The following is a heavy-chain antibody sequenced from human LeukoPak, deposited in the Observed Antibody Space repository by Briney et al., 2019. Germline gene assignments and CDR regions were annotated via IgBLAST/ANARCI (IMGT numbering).Heavy chain of an antibody. J-gene: IGHJ5*02. D-gene: IGHD5-24*01. CDR2: IRPSGGTT. CDR3: ARDNSVRDEAWWFNP. Sequence: ASVKVSCTAFGFTFTSYDMHWVRQAPGQGPEWVAVIRPSGGTTTYAQSVQGRFTLSRDMSTSTHYLELSSLRSEDTAVYYCARDNSVRDEAWWFNPWGQGTLVTVSS. V-gene: IGHV1-46*04. CDR1: GFTFTSYD.